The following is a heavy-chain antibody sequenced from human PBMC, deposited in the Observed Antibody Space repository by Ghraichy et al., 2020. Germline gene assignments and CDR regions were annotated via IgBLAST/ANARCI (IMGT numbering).Heavy chain of an antibody. CDR3: AKDKVAYYGSGSYFDY. CDR2: ISWDGGST. D-gene: IGHD3-10*01. CDR1: GFTFDDYA. Sequence: GGSLRLSCAASGFTFDDYAMHWVRQAPGKGLEWVSLISWDGGSTYYADSVKGRFTISRDNSKNSLYLQMNSLRAEDTALYYCAKDKVAYYGSGSYFDYWGQGTLVTVSS. V-gene: IGHV3-43D*04. J-gene: IGHJ4*02.